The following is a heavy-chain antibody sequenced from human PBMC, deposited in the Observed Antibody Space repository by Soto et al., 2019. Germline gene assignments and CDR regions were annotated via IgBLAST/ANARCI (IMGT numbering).Heavy chain of an antibody. CDR3: ARGDGSSWSRGYYGMDV. D-gene: IGHD6-13*01. CDR1: GGTFSSYA. V-gene: IGHV1-69*13. Sequence: SVKVSCKASGGTFSSYAISWVRQASGQGLEWMGGIIPIFGTANYAQKLQGRVTITADESTSTAYMELSSLRSEDTAVYYCARGDGSSWSRGYYGMDVWGQGTTVTVSS. J-gene: IGHJ6*02. CDR2: IIPIFGTA.